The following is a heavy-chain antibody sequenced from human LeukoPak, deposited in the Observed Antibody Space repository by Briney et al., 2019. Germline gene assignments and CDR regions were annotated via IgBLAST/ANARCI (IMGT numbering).Heavy chain of an antibody. V-gene: IGHV4-39*01. Sequence: SETLSLTCTVSGVAIDTDTYFWGWIRRPPGKGLEWIGSMYYGGRTYLNPSLKTRVTISVDTSKNLFSLKLTSVTAAGTAVYYCARHKYGRGYYYYMDVWGKGTTVSVSS. CDR2: MYYGGRT. D-gene: IGHD2-8*01. CDR3: ARHKYGRGYYYYMDV. CDR1: GVAIDTDTYF. J-gene: IGHJ6*03.